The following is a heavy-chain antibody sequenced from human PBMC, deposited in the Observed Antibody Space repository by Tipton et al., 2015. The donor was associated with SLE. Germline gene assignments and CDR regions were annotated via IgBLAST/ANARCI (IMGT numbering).Heavy chain of an antibody. V-gene: IGHV4-34*01. D-gene: IGHD3-22*01. J-gene: IGHJ3*02. CDR3: ARGLQGDSSGWAFDI. Sequence: TLSLTCAVYGGSFSGYYWSWLRQPPGKGLEWIGSIYYSGSTYYNPSLKSRVTISVDTSKNQFSLKLSSVTAADTAVYYCARGLQGDSSGWAFDIWGQGTMVTVSS. CDR1: GGSFSGYY. CDR2: IYYSGST.